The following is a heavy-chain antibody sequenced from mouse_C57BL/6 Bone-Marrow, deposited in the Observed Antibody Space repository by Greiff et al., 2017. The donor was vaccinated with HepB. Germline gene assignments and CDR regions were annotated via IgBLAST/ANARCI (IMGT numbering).Heavy chain of an antibody. CDR3: ARTDGSSFAGFAY. V-gene: IGHV1-69*01. J-gene: IGHJ3*01. CDR2: IDPSDSYT. D-gene: IGHD1-1*01. CDR1: GYTFTSYW. Sequence: QVQLQQPGAELVMPGASVKLSCKASGYTFTSYWMHWVKQRPGQGLEWIGEIDPSDSYTNYNQKFKGKSTLTVDKSSNTAYMQLSSLTSEDSAVYYCARTDGSSFAGFAYWGQGTLVTVSA.